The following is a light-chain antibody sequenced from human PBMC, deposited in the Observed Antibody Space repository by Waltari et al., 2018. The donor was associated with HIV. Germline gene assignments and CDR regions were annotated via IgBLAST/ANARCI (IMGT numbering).Light chain of an antibody. CDR1: SPKLGTDY. V-gene: IGLV1-47*01. CDR2: ANT. CDR3: ATWDDSLSGHVV. J-gene: IGLJ2*01. Sequence: QSVLTQPPSASGTPGQRVTFSCSGSSPKLGTDYVCWYQHLPGTSPTLLIYANTQRPSGVPYRFSGSNSGTSASLSISGLRSEDEADYYCATWDDSLSGHVVFGGGTKLTVL.